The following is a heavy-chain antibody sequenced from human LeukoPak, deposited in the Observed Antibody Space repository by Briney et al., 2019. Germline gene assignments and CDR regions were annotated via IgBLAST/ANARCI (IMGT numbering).Heavy chain of an antibody. CDR2: ISANSGNT. Sequence: GASVNVSCKPSGYSFTRNGISWVRQAPGQGLEWMAWISANSGNTNCAQNFQDRVTLTTDTSTSTAYMELRSLRSDDTAVYYCARDVNYAFDYWGQGTLVTVSS. J-gene: IGHJ4*02. V-gene: IGHV1-18*01. CDR3: ARDVNYAFDY. D-gene: IGHD3-16*01. CDR1: GYSFTRNG.